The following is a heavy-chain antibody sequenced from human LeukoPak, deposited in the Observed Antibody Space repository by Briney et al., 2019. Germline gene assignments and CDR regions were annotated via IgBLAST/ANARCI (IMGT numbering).Heavy chain of an antibody. CDR1: GGSISSGDYY. V-gene: IGHV4-30-4*01. CDR3: ARLLGRVTAQVWFDP. Sequence: SETLSLTCTVSGGSISSGDYYWSWIRQPPGKGLEWIGYIYYSGSTYYNPSLKSRVTISVDTSKNQFSLKLSSVTAADTAVYYCARLLGRVTAQVWFDPWGQGTLVTVSS. D-gene: IGHD2-21*02. CDR2: IYYSGST. J-gene: IGHJ5*02.